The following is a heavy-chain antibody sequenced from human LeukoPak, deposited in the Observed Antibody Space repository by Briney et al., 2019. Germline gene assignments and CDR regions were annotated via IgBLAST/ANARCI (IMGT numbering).Heavy chain of an antibody. CDR2: ISGSGGST. V-gene: IGHV3-23*01. CDR3: AKVGAMVRGFFDY. J-gene: IGHJ4*02. CDR1: GFTFSSYA. D-gene: IGHD3-10*01. Sequence: PGGSLRLSCAASGFTFSSYAMSWVRQAPGKGLEWFSAISGSGGSTYYADSVKGRFTISRDNSKNTLYLQMNSLRAEDTAVYYCAKVGAMVRGFFDYWGQGTLVTVSS.